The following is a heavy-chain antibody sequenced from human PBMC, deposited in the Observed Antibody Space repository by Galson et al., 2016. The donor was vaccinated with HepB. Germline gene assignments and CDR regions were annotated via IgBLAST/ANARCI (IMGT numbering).Heavy chain of an antibody. CDR1: GFTFRDYA. J-gene: IGHJ4*02. V-gene: IGHV3-23*01. D-gene: IGHD6-19*01. CDR2: VSGSGDST. CDR3: AKEGVRLTSGWQFDY. Sequence: SLRLSCAASGFTFRDYAMRWVRQAPGKGLAWVSVVSGSGDSTDYADSVKGRFIISRDKCRNTVYLQMNSLRAEDKAVYYCAKEGVRLTSGWQFDYWGQGTLVAVSS.